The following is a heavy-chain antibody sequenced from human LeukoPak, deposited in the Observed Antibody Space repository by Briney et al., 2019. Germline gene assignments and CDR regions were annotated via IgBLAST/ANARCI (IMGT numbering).Heavy chain of an antibody. CDR2: IKQDGSEI. J-gene: IGHJ4*02. Sequence: PGGSLRLSCVASGFTFSNYWMTWVRQAPGKGLEWVANIKQDGSEIYYVDSVKGRFTISRDNAKNSLYLQMNSLRAEDTAVYYCARQGIAAAGTDDYWGQGTLVTVSS. V-gene: IGHV3-7*01. CDR1: GFTFSNYW. CDR3: ARQGIAAAGTDDY. D-gene: IGHD6-13*01.